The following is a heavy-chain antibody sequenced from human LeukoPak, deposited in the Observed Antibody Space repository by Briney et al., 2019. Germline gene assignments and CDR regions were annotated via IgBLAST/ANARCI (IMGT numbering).Heavy chain of an antibody. J-gene: IGHJ2*01. D-gene: IGHD3-22*01. Sequence: SVKVSCKASGGTFSSYAISWVRQAPGQGLEWMGGIIPIFGTANYAQKFQGRVTITADESTSTAYMELSSLRSEGTAVYYCAINYYYDSSGRSYWYFDLWGRGTLVTVSS. CDR2: IIPIFGTA. V-gene: IGHV1-69*13. CDR3: AINYYYDSSGRSYWYFDL. CDR1: GGTFSSYA.